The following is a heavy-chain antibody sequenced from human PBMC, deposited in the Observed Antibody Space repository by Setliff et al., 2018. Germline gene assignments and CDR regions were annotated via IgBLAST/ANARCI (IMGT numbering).Heavy chain of an antibody. CDR2: INGGNGNT. CDR3: ARDREYCSRTSCYIDY. CDR1: GYTFTSYA. Sequence: VASVKVSCKASGYTFTSYAMHWVRQAPGQRLEWMGWINGGNGNTKYSQKFQGRITITRDTSASTAYMEMSSLRSEDTAVYYCARDREYCSRTSCYIDYWGQGALVTVSS. J-gene: IGHJ4*02. D-gene: IGHD2-2*02. V-gene: IGHV1-3*01.